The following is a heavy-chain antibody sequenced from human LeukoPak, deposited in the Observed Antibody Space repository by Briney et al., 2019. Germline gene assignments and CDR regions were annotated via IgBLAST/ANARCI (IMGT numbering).Heavy chain of an antibody. CDR3: ARESSGYVGY. CDR1: GGSISSYY. V-gene: IGHV4-59*01. D-gene: IGHD5-12*01. J-gene: IGHJ4*02. Sequence: SETLSLTCTVSGGSISSYYRSWVRQPPGKGLEWIGYIYNNGSTNYNPSLKSRVTISVDTSKNQFSLNLSSVTAADTAVYYCARESSGYVGYWGQGTLVTVSS. CDR2: IYNNGST.